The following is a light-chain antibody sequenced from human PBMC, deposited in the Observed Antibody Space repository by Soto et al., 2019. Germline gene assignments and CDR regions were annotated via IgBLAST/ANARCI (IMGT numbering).Light chain of an antibody. V-gene: IGKV1-5*01. CDR2: DAS. CDR3: QHYDSYSWT. J-gene: IGKJ1*01. CDR1: QSISGW. Sequence: MQVTQSPSTLSASVGDRVTITCRASQSISGWLAWYQQKPGEAPKILIYDASSLESGVPSRFSGSGSGTEFTLTISSLQPDDFATYSCQHYDSYSWTFGQGTKVDIK.